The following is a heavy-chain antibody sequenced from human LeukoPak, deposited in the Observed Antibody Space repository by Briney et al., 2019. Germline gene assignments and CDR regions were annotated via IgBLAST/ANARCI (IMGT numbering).Heavy chain of an antibody. V-gene: IGHV4-4*07. CDR3: ARLHRYCSSTSCLDAFDI. D-gene: IGHD2-2*01. Sequence: PSETLSLTCTVTGGPISSYYWSWVRQPAGRGLECIGRIYTSGSTTYNPSLKSRVTMSVDTSKSQVSLKMNSLTAADTAVYYCARLHRYCSSTSCLDAFDIWGQGTMVTVSS. J-gene: IGHJ3*02. CDR2: IYTSGST. CDR1: GGPISSYY.